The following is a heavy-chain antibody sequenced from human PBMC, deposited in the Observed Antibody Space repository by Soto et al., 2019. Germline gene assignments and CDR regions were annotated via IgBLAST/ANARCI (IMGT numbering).Heavy chain of an antibody. CDR3: AKDGADGSLMDV. Sequence: EVHLVESGGGLVKPGGSLRLSCEASGFPFNITGMNWVRQAPGKGLEWVSSIISSGSFVDYSDSVQGRLAISRDNAKTSLYLHMNNRTDADSGVYYCAKDGADGSLMDVWGQWTRVTVPS. CDR1: GFPFNITG. D-gene: IGHD6-13*01. V-gene: IGHV3-21*01. J-gene: IGHJ6*02. CDR2: IISSGSFV.